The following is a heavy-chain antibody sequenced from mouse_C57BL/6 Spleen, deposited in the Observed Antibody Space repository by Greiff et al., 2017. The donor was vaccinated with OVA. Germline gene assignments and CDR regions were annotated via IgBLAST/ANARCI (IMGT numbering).Heavy chain of an antibody. Sequence: QVQLQQPGAELVMPGASVKLSCKASGYTFTSYWMHWVKQRPGQGLEWIGEIDPSDSYTNYNQKFKGKSTLTVDKSSSTAYMQLSSLTSEDSAVYYCARLDYAYYYAMDYWGQGTSVTVSS. CDR1: GYTFTSYW. J-gene: IGHJ4*01. V-gene: IGHV1-69*01. D-gene: IGHD2-4*01. CDR2: IDPSDSYT. CDR3: ARLDYAYYYAMDY.